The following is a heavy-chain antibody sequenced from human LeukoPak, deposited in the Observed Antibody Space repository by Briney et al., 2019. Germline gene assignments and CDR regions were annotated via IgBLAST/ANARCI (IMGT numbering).Heavy chain of an antibody. V-gene: IGHV4-59*01. CDR2: IYYSGST. Sequence: SETLSLTCTVSGGSISSYYWSWIRQPPGKGLEWIGYIYYSGSTNYNPSLKSRVTISVDTSKNQFSLKLSSVTAADTAVYYCASLASGSISFDYWGQGTLVTVSS. CDR1: GGSISSYY. CDR3: ASLASGSISFDY. D-gene: IGHD3-3*02. J-gene: IGHJ4*02.